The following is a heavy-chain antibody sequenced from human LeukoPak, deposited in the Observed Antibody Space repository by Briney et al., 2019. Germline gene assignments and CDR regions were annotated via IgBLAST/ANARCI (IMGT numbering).Heavy chain of an antibody. V-gene: IGHV3-15*01. D-gene: IGHD3-22*01. CDR1: EFTFRNGW. J-gene: IGHJ4*02. CDR2: IKSKTDGGTT. Sequence: GGTLRISCAAWEFTFRNGWMSWVREAPGKGQEWVGRIKSKTDGGTTDYAAPVKGRFTISRDDSKNTLYLQMNSLKTEDTAVYYCTTRITMIVVVIADINYWGQGTLVTVSS. CDR3: TTRITMIVVVIADINY.